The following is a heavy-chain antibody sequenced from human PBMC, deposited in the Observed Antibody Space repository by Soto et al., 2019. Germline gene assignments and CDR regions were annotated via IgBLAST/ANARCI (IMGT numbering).Heavy chain of an antibody. J-gene: IGHJ3*02. D-gene: IGHD3-3*01. Sequence: QVQLVQSGAEVKKPGASVKVPCKASGYTFTSYGISWVRQAPGQGLEWMGWIRAYNGNTNYAQKLQGRVTITTDTSPSTAYIELRSLRSDATAVYYCARDISYYDFCSGYYDHDAFDIWGQGTMVTVSS. CDR2: IRAYNGNT. CDR3: ARDISYYDFCSGYYDHDAFDI. CDR1: GYTFTSYG. V-gene: IGHV1-18*01.